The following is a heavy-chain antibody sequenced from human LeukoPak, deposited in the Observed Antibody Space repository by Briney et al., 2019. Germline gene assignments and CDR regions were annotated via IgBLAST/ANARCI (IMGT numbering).Heavy chain of an antibody. J-gene: IGHJ4*02. CDR2: ISTYNGNT. CDR1: GYILTSYG. D-gene: IGHD3-16*01. CDR3: ARDGGVLDY. Sequence: ASVKVSCKASGYILTSYGISWVRQAPGQGLEWMGWISTYNGNTNYAQKLQGRVTMTTDTSTTTADMELRSLRSDDTAVYYCARDGGVLDYWGQGTLVTVSS. V-gene: IGHV1-18*01.